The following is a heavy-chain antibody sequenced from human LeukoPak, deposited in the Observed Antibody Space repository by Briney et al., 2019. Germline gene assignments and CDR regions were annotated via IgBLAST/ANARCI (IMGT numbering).Heavy chain of an antibody. CDR3: VSGSYYGAPDY. CDR1: GFTFSSYW. J-gene: IGHJ4*02. D-gene: IGHD1-26*01. V-gene: IGHV3-74*01. Sequence: PGGSLRLSCAASGFTFSSYWMHWVRQAPGKGLVWVSRINSDGSSTRYADSVKGRFTISRDNAKNTLYLQMNSLRAEDTAVYYCVSGSYYGAPDYWGQGTLVTVSS. CDR2: INSDGSST.